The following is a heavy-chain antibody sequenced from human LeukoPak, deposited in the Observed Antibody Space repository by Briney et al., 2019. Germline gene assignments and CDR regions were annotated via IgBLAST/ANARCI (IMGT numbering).Heavy chain of an antibody. J-gene: IGHJ4*02. CDR2: IKSKADGETT. V-gene: IGHV3-15*01. CDR1: GFTFSNAG. CDR3: TTRSPPNFDY. Sequence: GGSLRLSCSASGFTFSNAGMTWVRQAPGRGLEWVGRIKSKADGETTDYAAPVNGRFTISRDDSKNTLYLQMNSLKTEDTAVYYCTTRSPPNFDYWGQGTLVTVSS.